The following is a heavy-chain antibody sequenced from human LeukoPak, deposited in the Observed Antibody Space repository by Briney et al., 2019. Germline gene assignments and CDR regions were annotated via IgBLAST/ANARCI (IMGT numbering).Heavy chain of an antibody. CDR2: IYYSGST. CDR1: GGSISSYY. J-gene: IGHJ3*02. CDR3: ARAGAYYYDSSGPEPDAFDI. V-gene: IGHV4-59*01. Sequence: PSETLSLTCTVSGGSISSYYWSWIREPPGKGLEWIGYIYYSGSTNYNPSLKSRVTISVDTSKNQFSLKLSSVTAADTAVYYCARAGAYYYDSSGPEPDAFDIWGQGTMVTVSS. D-gene: IGHD3-22*01.